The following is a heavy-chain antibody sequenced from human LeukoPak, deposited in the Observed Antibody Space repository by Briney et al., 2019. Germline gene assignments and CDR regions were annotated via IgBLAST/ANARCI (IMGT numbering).Heavy chain of an antibody. CDR1: GGSISSYY. Sequence: TASETLSLTCTVSGGSISSYYWSWLRQPAGKGLEWIGRIYTSGSTNYNPSLKSRVTMSVDTSKNQFSLKLSSVTAADTAVYYCARDLGDSSGYYRYYYYYYYMDVWGKGTTVTVSS. J-gene: IGHJ6*03. CDR3: ARDLGDSSGYYRYYYYYYYMDV. D-gene: IGHD3-22*01. CDR2: IYTSGST. V-gene: IGHV4-4*07.